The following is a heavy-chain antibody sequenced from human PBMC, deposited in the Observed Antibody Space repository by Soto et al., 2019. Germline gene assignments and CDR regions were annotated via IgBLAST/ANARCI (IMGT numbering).Heavy chain of an antibody. Sequence: QITLKESGPTLVKPTQTLTLTCTFSGFSLSSSGVGVGWIRQPPGKALEWLALIYWDDDKRYRPSLQSRLTITKDTSEHQVVLTMTNMDPMDTATYYCAHRRDRPEFDYWGQGTLVTVSA. CDR3: AHRRDRPEFDY. J-gene: IGHJ4*02. V-gene: IGHV2-5*02. CDR1: GFSLSSSGVG. CDR2: IYWDDDK.